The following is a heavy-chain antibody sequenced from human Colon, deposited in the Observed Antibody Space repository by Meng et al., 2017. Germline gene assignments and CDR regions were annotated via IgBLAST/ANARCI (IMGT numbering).Heavy chain of an antibody. V-gene: IGHV4-4*02. CDR1: GDSNGNSKW. J-gene: IGHJ4*02. D-gene: IGHD7-27*01. Sequence: QLQIPEEGPGPVPSSGTLSLAFAVSGDSNGNSKWWSWLRQSPGKGLEWIGEISNSGKTVYSPSLKSRVTISLDKSSNHFSLTLSPVTAADTAIYFCARERMRELGLFDYWGQGALVTVSS. CDR3: ARERMRELGLFDY. CDR2: ISNSGKT.